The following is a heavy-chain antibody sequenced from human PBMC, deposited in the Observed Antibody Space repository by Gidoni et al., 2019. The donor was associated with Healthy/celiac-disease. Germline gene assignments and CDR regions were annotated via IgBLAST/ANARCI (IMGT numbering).Heavy chain of an antibody. D-gene: IGHD1-26*01. Sequence: EVQLLESGGGLVQPGGSLRLSCAASGFTFSSYAMSWVRQAPGKGLEWVSAISGSGGSTYYADSVKGRFTISRDNSKNTLYLQMNSLRAEDTAVYYCAKKGRGPKWELLLSYFDYWGQGTLVTVSS. CDR3: AKKGRGPKWELLLSYFDY. J-gene: IGHJ4*02. V-gene: IGHV3-23*01. CDR1: GFTFSSYA. CDR2: ISGSGGST.